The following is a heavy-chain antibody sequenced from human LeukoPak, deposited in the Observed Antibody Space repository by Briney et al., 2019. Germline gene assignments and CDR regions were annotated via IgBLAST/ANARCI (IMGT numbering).Heavy chain of an antibody. D-gene: IGHD3-22*01. CDR2: IYHSGST. Sequence: PSETLCLTCAVSGDSISSGGYSWSWVRQPPGRGLGWDGYIYHSGSTYYNPSLKRRVTIAVDRSKNQFSLKLSSVTAADTAVYYCASFANYYDSSGYTTHNWFDHWGQGTLVTVSS. CDR1: GDSISSGGYS. J-gene: IGHJ5*02. CDR3: ASFANYYDSSGYTTHNWFDH. V-gene: IGHV4-30-2*01.